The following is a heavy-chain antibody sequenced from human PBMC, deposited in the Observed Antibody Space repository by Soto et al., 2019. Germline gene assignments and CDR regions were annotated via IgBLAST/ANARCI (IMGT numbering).Heavy chain of an antibody. CDR1: GFTFSSYG. J-gene: IGHJ4*02. CDR3: AKDSTHESECGGDCYPRYFDY. Sequence: EVQLLESGGGLVQPGGSLRLSCAASGFTFSSYGMSWVRQAPGKGLEWVSAISRSGGSTYYADSVKGRFTISRDKSKNTLYMQMNSLRAEDADVYYCAKDSTHESECGGDCYPRYFDYWGQGTLVTASS. D-gene: IGHD2-21*02. V-gene: IGHV3-23*01. CDR2: ISRSGGST.